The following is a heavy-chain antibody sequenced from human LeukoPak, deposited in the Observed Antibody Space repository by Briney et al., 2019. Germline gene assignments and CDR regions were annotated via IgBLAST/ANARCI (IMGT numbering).Heavy chain of an antibody. Sequence: KPSETLSLTCAVYGGSLNGYYWSWIRQPPGKRLEWIGEIDHSGSTQYNPSLKSRVTISLDTSKKQFSLKLTSLTAADTAVYYCARVSGSYRGGWFDPWGQGTLVTVSS. CDR3: ARVSGSYRGGWFDP. J-gene: IGHJ5*02. V-gene: IGHV4-34*01. CDR2: IDHSGST. CDR1: GGSLNGYY. D-gene: IGHD1-26*01.